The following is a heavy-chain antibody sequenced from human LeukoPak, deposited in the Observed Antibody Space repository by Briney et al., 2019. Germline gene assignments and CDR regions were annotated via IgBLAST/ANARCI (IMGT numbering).Heavy chain of an antibody. Sequence: GASVKASCKASGYTFTGYYTHWVRQAPGQGLEWMGWINPNSGGTNYAQKFQGRVTMTRDTSISTAYMELSRLRSDDTAVYYCATHSYYYGSGSYYNLDYWGQGTLVTVSS. V-gene: IGHV1-2*02. D-gene: IGHD3-10*01. CDR2: INPNSGGT. CDR1: GYTFTGYY. CDR3: ATHSYYYGSGSYYNLDY. J-gene: IGHJ4*02.